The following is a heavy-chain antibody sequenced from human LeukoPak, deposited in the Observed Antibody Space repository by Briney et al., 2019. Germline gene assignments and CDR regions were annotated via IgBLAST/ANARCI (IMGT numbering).Heavy chain of an antibody. CDR3: ARDSCSGGTCYFSDAFDI. CDR1: GFTVSSTY. Sequence: GGSLRLSCAASGFTVSSTYMNWVRQAPGKGLEWVSVLYSGGSTYYADSEKGRFTISRDNSKNTLYLQMNSLRAEDTAVYYCARDSCSGGTCYFSDAFDIWGQGTLVTVSS. CDR2: LYSGGST. V-gene: IGHV3-66*01. D-gene: IGHD2-15*01. J-gene: IGHJ3*02.